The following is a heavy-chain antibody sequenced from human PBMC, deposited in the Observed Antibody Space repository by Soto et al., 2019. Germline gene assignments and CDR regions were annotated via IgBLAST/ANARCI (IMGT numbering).Heavy chain of an antibody. J-gene: IGHJ4*02. CDR2: ISSSSSTI. CDR3: ARDRSNWHGMFDY. Sequence: ESFILSCAASELVFSGSGMNWVLQAPGKGLEWVSYISSSSSTIYYADSVKGRFTISRDNAKNSLYLQMNSLRAEDTAVYYCARDRSNWHGMFDYWGQGTLVTVSS. CDR1: ELVFSGSG. D-gene: IGHD1-1*01. V-gene: IGHV3-48*01.